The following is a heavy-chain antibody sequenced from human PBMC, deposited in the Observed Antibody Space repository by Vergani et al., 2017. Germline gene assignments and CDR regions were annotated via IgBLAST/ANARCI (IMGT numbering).Heavy chain of an antibody. V-gene: IGHV3-9*03. CDR3: AKDILGIAATGTGFDY. CDR1: GFTLGDYA. D-gene: IGHD6-13*01. J-gene: IGHJ4*02. Sequence: EVQLVESGGGLVQPGRSLRLSCSASGFTLGDYAMHWVPQAPGKGLEWVSGISWNSGSIDYADSVKGRFTISRDNAKNSLYLQMNSLRAEDMALYYCAKDILGIAATGTGFDYWGQGTLVTVSS. CDR2: ISWNSGSI.